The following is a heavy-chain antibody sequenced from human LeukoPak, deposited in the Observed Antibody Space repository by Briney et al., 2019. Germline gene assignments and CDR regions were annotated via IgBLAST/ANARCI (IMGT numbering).Heavy chain of an antibody. CDR1: GFTFSSYS. Sequence: PGGSLRLSCTASGFTFSSYSMNWVRQAPGKGLEWVSSISGKSYYTYYGDSVKGRFTISRDNAKNSLYLQMNSLRAEDTAVYYCARVSYDFWSGYSHFDYWGQGTLVTVSS. D-gene: IGHD3-3*01. V-gene: IGHV3-21*01. CDR2: ISGKSYYT. J-gene: IGHJ4*02. CDR3: ARVSYDFWSGYSHFDY.